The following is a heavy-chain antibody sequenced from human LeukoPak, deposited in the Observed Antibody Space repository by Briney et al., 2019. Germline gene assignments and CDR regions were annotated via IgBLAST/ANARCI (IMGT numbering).Heavy chain of an antibody. J-gene: IGHJ5*02. V-gene: IGHV1-2*02. Sequence: ASVKVSCKASGYTFTGYYMHWVRQAPGQGLEWMGWVNPNSGGTNYAQKFQGRVTMTRDTSISTAYMELSRLRSDDTAVYYCATILEAAAGTWGQGTLVTVSS. D-gene: IGHD6-13*01. CDR3: ATILEAAAGT. CDR2: VNPNSGGT. CDR1: GYTFTGYY.